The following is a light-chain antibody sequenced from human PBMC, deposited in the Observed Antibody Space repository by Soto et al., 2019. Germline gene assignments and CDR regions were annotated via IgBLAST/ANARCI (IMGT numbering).Light chain of an antibody. CDR2: DVS. CDR1: SSDVGGYNY. V-gene: IGLV2-11*01. J-gene: IGLJ1*01. Sequence: QSVLTQPASVSGSPGQSITISCTGTSSDVGGYNYVSWYQQHPGKAPKLMIYDVSNRPSGIPDRFFGSKFGNTASLTISGLQAEDEADYYCCSYAGSFIFVFGTGTKVTVL. CDR3: CSYAGSFIFV.